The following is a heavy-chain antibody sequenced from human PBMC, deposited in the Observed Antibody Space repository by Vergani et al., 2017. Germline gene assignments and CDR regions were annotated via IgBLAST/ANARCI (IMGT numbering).Heavy chain of an antibody. V-gene: IGHV4-31*11. J-gene: IGHJ6*03. CDR3: ARVDTQVQANSDFYYMDV. Sequence: QVQLQESGPGVVKPSQTLSLTFAVSGGSISSGDHCWTWIRQRPGKGLEWIGYIFYSGTTYDNPSLRSRLTISVDTSQNQFSLKLRSVTAADTAVYYCARVDTQVQANSDFYYMDVWGKGTTVVVSS. CDR2: IFYSGTT. D-gene: IGHD5-18*01. CDR1: GGSISSGDHC.